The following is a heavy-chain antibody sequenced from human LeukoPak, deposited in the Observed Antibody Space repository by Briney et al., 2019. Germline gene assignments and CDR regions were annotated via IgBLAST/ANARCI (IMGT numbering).Heavy chain of an antibody. CDR3: ARDGYCSSTSCYSS. D-gene: IGHD2-2*03. Sequence: GGSLRLSCTASGFTFGDFAVSWVRQAPGKGLEWVSSISSSSSYIYYADSVKGRFTISRDNAKNSLYLQMNSLRAEDTAVYYCARDGYCSSTSCYSSWGQGTLVTVSS. CDR1: GFTFGDFA. CDR2: ISSSSSYI. J-gene: IGHJ4*02. V-gene: IGHV3-21*01.